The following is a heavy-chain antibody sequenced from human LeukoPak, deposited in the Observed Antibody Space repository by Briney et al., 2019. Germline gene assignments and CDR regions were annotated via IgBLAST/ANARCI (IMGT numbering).Heavy chain of an antibody. CDR1: GFTFSSYG. CDR3: ARNQADYYYDSSGYYYGY. V-gene: IGHV3-20*04. Sequence: GGSLRLSCAASGFTFSSYGMSWVRQAPGKGLEWVSGINWNGGSTGYADSVKGRLTISRDNAKNSLYLQMNSLRAEDTALYYCARNQADYYYDSSGYYYGYWGQGTLVTVSS. J-gene: IGHJ4*02. CDR2: INWNGGST. D-gene: IGHD3-22*01.